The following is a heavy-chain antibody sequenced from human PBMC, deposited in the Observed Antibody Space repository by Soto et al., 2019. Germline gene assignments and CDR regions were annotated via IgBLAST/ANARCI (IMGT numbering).Heavy chain of an antibody. CDR3: TGGYCTGGTCYSGYFQH. CDR1: GFTFSGST. Sequence: VPLVQSGGGLVQPGGSLKLSCAASGFTFSGSTVHWVRPASGEGLQWVGRIRSKANDYATTYIASVKGRFTISRDDSRNTAYLQMSDLKTEDTAVYYCTGGYCTGGTCYSGYFQHWGQGALVTVFS. V-gene: IGHV3-73*02. J-gene: IGHJ1*01. CDR2: IRSKANDYAT. D-gene: IGHD2-15*01.